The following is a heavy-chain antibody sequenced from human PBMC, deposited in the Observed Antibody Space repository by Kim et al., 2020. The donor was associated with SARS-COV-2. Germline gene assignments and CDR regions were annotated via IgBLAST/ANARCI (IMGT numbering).Heavy chain of an antibody. CDR2: INRDGSLR. V-gene: IGHV3-7*01. Sequence: GGSLRLSCEASGFRSSNSWMSWVRQAPGKGLEWVATINRDGSLRSYLDSVKGRFTISRDNAKNSLSHQMNNRRVEDTELDFSARMTGDVTIYDAWGQGTLVTISS. J-gene: IGHJ4*02. CDR1: GFRSSNSW. D-gene: IGHD3-22*01. CDR3: ARMTGDVTIYDA.